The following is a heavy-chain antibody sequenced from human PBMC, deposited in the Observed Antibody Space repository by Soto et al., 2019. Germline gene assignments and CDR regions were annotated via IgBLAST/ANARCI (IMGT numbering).Heavy chain of an antibody. CDR1: GYTLSNYA. CDR3: ARDTTYSSGRNFDY. CDR2: ISGYNGNT. Sequence: QVQLVQSGAEVKKPGASVKVSCKASGYTLSNYAITWVRQAPGQGLEWMGWISGYNGNTNYAQKLQGRVTMTTATSTSTVYMELRSLRSDDTAVYYCARDTTYSSGRNFDYWGQGTLVTVSS. V-gene: IGHV1-18*01. J-gene: IGHJ4*02. D-gene: IGHD6-19*01.